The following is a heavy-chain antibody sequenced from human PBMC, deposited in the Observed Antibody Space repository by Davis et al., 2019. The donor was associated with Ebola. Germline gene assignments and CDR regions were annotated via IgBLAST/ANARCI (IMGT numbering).Heavy chain of an antibody. Sequence: PGGSLRLSCAASGFAFSTYAMSWVRQAPGKGLEWVASISSSGASTYYADSVKGRVTISRDNSKDTLYLQVNSLRAEDTAVYYCARRWGSDYWGQGTLVTVSS. J-gene: IGHJ4*02. CDR2: ISSSGAST. CDR1: GFAFSTYA. V-gene: IGHV3-23*01. CDR3: ARRWGSDY. D-gene: IGHD7-27*01.